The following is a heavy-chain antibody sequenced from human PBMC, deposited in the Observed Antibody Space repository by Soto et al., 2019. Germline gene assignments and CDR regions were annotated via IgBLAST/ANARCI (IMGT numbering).Heavy chain of an antibody. CDR3: AGEYPRSSGRFAY. V-gene: IGHV3-33*03. Sequence: QVQLVESGGGVVQPGRSLRLSCAASGFTFSTHGMHWVRQAPGKGLEWVAIIWYDGSNEYYINSVKGRFTISRDNSKKTLYLQMNSLRAEDTAVYYCAGEYPRSSGRFAYWGQGTLVTVSS. CDR1: GFTFSTHG. D-gene: IGHD6-6*01. J-gene: IGHJ4*02. CDR2: IWYDGSNE.